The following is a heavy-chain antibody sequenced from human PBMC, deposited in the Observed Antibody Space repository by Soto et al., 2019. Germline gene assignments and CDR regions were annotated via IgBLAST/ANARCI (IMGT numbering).Heavy chain of an antibody. D-gene: IGHD4-17*01. Sequence: EVQLLESGGSLVQPGGSLRLSCAASGFTFSTYAMSWVRQAPGKGLEWASGVRGSGGSTYYAESVQGRFTISRDNSNNTVSRQMKKLTAEDTAVYLFANLQDGDPLSWVFDPWGQGTLVTVSS. CDR1: GFTFSTYA. CDR2: VRGSGGST. J-gene: IGHJ5*02. V-gene: IGHV3-23*01. CDR3: ANLQDGDPLSWVFDP.